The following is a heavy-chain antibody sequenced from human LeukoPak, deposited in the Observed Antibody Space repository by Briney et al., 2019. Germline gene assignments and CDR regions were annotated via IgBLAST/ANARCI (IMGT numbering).Heavy chain of an antibody. CDR1: GGSITNYY. Sequence: SETLSLTCTASGGSITNYYWSWIRQPPGKGLEWIGYIHYSGSTKYKSSLKSRVTISVDTSKNQFSLKLNSVTAADTAVYYCARVNEGGGYFDYWGQGTLVTVSS. D-gene: IGHD1-1*01. CDR3: ARVNEGGGYFDY. CDR2: IHYSGST. J-gene: IGHJ4*02. V-gene: IGHV4-59*01.